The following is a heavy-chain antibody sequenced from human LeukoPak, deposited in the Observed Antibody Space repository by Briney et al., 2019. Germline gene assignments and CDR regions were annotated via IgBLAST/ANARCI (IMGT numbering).Heavy chain of an antibody. CDR2: ISCSGGSK. J-gene: IGHJ4*02. D-gene: IGHD6-13*01. CDR3: AKDLVRGSSWGSDY. Sequence: GGSLRLSCAASGFTFSSYAMSWVRQAPGKGLEGVSAISCSGGSKYYADSVKGRFTISRDNSKNTLYLQMNSLRAEDTAVYYCAKDLVRGSSWGSDYWGQGTLVTVSS. CDR1: GFTFSSYA. V-gene: IGHV3-23*01.